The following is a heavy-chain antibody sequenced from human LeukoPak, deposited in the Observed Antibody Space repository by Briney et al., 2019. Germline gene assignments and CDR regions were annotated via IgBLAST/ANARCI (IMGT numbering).Heavy chain of an antibody. CDR1: GFTFSSCA. D-gene: IGHD5-18*01. CDR2: ISGSGGST. V-gene: IGHV3-23*01. Sequence: GGSLRLPCAASGFTFSSCAMSWVRQAPGKGLEWVSSISGSGGSTYYADSVKGLFTISRDNSKNTLYLQMNSLRAGDTAVYYCAKEGNEIYSYGLFDCWGQGTLVTVSS. CDR3: AKEGNEIYSYGLFDC. J-gene: IGHJ4*02.